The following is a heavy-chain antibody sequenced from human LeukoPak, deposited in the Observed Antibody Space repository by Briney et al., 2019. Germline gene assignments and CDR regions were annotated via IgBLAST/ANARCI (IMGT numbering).Heavy chain of an antibody. CDR3: AKDYEWELPYYFDY. V-gene: IGHV3-15*01. Sequence: GGSLRLSCAASGFTFNNAWMSWVRQAPGKGLEWVGRIKSETDGGTADHAAPVKGRFTISRDDSKSTLFLQMNSLKSEDTAVYYCAKDYEWELPYYFDYWGQGTLVTVSS. J-gene: IGHJ4*02. CDR1: GFTFNNAW. D-gene: IGHD1-26*01. CDR2: IKSETDGGTA.